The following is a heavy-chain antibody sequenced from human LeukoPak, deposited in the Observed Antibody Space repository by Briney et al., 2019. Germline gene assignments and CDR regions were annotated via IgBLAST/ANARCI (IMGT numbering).Heavy chain of an antibody. Sequence: ASVKVSCKASGYTSTGYYKHWVRQAPGQGLEWMGWINPNSGGTNYAQKFQGRVTMTRDTSISTAYMELSRLRSDDTAVYYCASELRYFDWYAFDIWGQGTMVTVSS. CDR1: GYTSTGYY. CDR2: INPNSGGT. D-gene: IGHD3-9*01. CDR3: ASELRYFDWYAFDI. J-gene: IGHJ3*02. V-gene: IGHV1-2*02.